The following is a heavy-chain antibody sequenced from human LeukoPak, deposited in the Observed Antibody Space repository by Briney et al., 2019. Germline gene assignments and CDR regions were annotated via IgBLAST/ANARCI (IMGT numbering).Heavy chain of an antibody. J-gene: IGHJ5*02. CDR1: GGSFSGYY. V-gene: IGHV4-34*01. Sequence: SGTLSLTCAVYGGSFSGYYWSWIRQPPGKGLEWIGEINHSGSTNYNPSLKSRVTISLDTSKKQFSLKMRSVTAADTAIYYCARSLEVEVAASWFDPWGQGTLVIVSS. D-gene: IGHD2-15*01. CDR2: INHSGST. CDR3: ARSLEVEVAASWFDP.